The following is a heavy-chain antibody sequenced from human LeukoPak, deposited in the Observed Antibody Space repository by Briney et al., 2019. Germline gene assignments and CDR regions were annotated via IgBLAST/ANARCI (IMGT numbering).Heavy chain of an antibody. V-gene: IGHV3-30*03. CDR3: AAQYYYDRSGHYYVGNWFDP. J-gene: IGHJ5*02. CDR2: VSYDGSNT. D-gene: IGHD3-22*01. Sequence: GRSLRLSCAASGFTFSRYGMHWVRQAPGKGLEWVAAVSYDGSNTYYVDSVRGRFTISRDNSKSTLYLQMNRLRAKDTAVYYCAAQYYYDRSGHYYVGNWFDPWGEGTLVTVSS. CDR1: GFTFSRYG.